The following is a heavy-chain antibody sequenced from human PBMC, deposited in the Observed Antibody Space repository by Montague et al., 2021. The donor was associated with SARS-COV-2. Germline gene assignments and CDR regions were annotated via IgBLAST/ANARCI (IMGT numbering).Heavy chain of an antibody. CDR3: ASLNYYDSSGYYSGGTPDEYFQH. CDR1: GFTFSSYE. J-gene: IGHJ1*01. D-gene: IGHD3-22*01. Sequence: SLRLSCAASGFTFSSYEMNWVRQAPGKGLEWVSYISSNGSTIYYADSVKGRFTISRDNAKNSLYLQMNSLRAGDTAVYYCASLNYYDSSGYYSGGTPDEYFQHWGQGTLVTVSS. V-gene: IGHV3-48*03. CDR2: ISSNGSTI.